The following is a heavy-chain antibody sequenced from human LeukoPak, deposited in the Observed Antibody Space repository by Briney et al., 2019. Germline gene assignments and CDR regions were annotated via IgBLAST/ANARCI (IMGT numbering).Heavy chain of an antibody. V-gene: IGHV5-51*01. D-gene: IGHD1-14*01. CDR1: GYSFTSYW. Sequence: GESLKISCKGSGYSFTSYWIGWVRQMPGKGLEWMGIIYPGDSDTRYSPSFQGQVTISADKSLSTADLQWSSLKASDTAMYYCARRGPGREPPYYFDYWGQGTLVTVSS. J-gene: IGHJ4*02. CDR2: IYPGDSDT. CDR3: ARRGPGREPPYYFDY.